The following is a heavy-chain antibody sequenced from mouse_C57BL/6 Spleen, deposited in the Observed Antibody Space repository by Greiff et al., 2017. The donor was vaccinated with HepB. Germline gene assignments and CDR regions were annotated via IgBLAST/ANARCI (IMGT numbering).Heavy chain of an antibody. V-gene: IGHV1-19*01. D-gene: IGHD4-1*01. Sequence: VQLKQSGPVLVKPGASVKMSCKASGYTFTDYYMNWVKQSHGKSLEWIGVINPYNGGTSYNQKFKGKATLTVDKSSSTAYMELNSLTSEDSAVYYCASLTGTGAYWGQGTLVTVSA. CDR1: GYTFTDYY. CDR3: ASLTGTGAY. J-gene: IGHJ3*01. CDR2: INPYNGGT.